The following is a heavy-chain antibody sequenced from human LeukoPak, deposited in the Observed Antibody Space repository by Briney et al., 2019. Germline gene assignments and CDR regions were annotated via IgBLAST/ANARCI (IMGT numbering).Heavy chain of an antibody. D-gene: IGHD3-3*01. CDR2: INTDGSST. J-gene: IGHJ6*03. Sequence: GGSLRLSCAASGFTFSNYWMHWVRQAPGKGLVWVSHINTDGSSTNYADSVKGRFTISRDNAKNSLYLQMNSLRAEDTAVYYCARAPSKYDFWSGYHYYYMDVWGKGTTVTVSS. CDR1: GFTFSNYW. V-gene: IGHV3-74*01. CDR3: ARAPSKYDFWSGYHYYYMDV.